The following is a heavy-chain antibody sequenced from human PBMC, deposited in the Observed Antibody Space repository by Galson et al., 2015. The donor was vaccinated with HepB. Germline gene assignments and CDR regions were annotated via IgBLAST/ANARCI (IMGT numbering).Heavy chain of an antibody. CDR3: ARVADSDYGGHTHFDY. J-gene: IGHJ4*02. Sequence: SLRLSCAASGFVFSDYYMSWIRQAPGKGLEWLSYISGGTTYSNYADSVKGRFTISRDNAKNSLYPQINSLRADDTAVYYCARVADSDYGGHTHFDYWGQGSLVTVSS. CDR2: ISGGTTYS. D-gene: IGHD4-17*01. CDR1: GFVFSDYY. V-gene: IGHV3-11*06.